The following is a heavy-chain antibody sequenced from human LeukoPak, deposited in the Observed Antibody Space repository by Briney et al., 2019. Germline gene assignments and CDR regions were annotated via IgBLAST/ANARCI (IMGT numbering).Heavy chain of an antibody. CDR2: ISSGDRT. CDR3: AKDATASPYFHWFDS. D-gene: IGHD3-9*01. Sequence: PGGSLRLSCAASGFTFTLYAMSWVRQAPGKGLEGVAGISSGDRTFHSESVKGRFTISRDKSKDTLYLQMNSLRAEDTAVYYCAKDATASPYFHWFDSWGQGTQVIVSS. CDR1: GFTFTLYA. J-gene: IGHJ1*01. V-gene: IGHV3-23*01.